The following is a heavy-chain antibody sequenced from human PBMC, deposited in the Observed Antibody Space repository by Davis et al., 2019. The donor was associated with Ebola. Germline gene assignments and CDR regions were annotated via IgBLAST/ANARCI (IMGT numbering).Heavy chain of an antibody. CDR1: GGSISSSSYY. Sequence: MPSETLSLTCTVSGGSISSSSYYWGWIRQPPGKGLEWIGSIYYSGSAYYNPSLKSRVTISVDTSKNQFSLKLSSVTAADTAVYYCARYSSGWTNGYDDYWGQGTLVTVSS. D-gene: IGHD6-19*01. J-gene: IGHJ4*02. CDR3: ARYSSGWTNGYDDY. CDR2: IYYSGSA. V-gene: IGHV4-39*01.